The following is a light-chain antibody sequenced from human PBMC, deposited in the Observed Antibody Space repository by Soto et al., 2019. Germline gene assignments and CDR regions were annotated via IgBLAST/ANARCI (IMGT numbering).Light chain of an antibody. J-gene: IGKJ2*01. CDR3: QQYNNWPPYT. Sequence: EIVMTQSPATLSVSPGERATLYGRASKSVSSNLAWYQQKPGQAPRLLIYGASTRATGIPARFSGSGSGTEFTLTISSLQSEDFAVYYCQQYNNWPPYTFGQGTKLEIK. V-gene: IGKV3-15*01. CDR1: KSVSSN. CDR2: GAS.